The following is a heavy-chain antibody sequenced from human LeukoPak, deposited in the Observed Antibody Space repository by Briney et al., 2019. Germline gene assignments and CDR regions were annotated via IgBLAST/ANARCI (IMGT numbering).Heavy chain of an antibody. CDR2: VRGSGTAT. CDR1: GFTFSNYA. J-gene: IGHJ4*02. CDR3: VQTSRRDSTYDSPFDY. V-gene: IGHV3-23*01. Sequence: GGSLRLSCAASGFTFSNYAMTWFRQAPGKGLEWVSAVRGSGTATYYADSVKGRFTISRDNSNNRLNLQINSLRAEDTAIYYCVQTSRRDSTYDSPFDYCGQGTVVTVSS. D-gene: IGHD3-3*01.